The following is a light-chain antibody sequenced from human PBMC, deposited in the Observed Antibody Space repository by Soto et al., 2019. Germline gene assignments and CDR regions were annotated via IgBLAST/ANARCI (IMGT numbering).Light chain of an antibody. CDR3: CSYAGGDTFV. CDR2: EGS. J-gene: IGLJ1*01. Sequence: QSVLTQPASVSGSPGQSITISCTGTSSDVGSYNLVSWYHQHPGKAPKLMIYEGSKRPSGVSNRFSGSKSGNTASLTISGFQAEDEADHYCCSYAGGDTFVFGTGTKLTVL. V-gene: IGLV2-23*01. CDR1: SSDVGSYNL.